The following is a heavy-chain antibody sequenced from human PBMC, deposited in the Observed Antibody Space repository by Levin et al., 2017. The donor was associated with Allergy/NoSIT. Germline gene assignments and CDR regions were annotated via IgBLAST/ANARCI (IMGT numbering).Heavy chain of an antibody. Sequence: HSQTLSLTCTVSGASISSFYWSWIRQPPGKGLEWIGYVSYSGSTNYNPSLKSRVTMSVDTSKNQLSLKLSSVTTADTAVYYCARATRSSLIHYFDYWGQGSLVTVSS. CDR3: ARATRSSLIHYFDY. J-gene: IGHJ4*02. V-gene: IGHV4-59*01. CDR1: GASISSFY. D-gene: IGHD6-13*01. CDR2: VSYSGST.